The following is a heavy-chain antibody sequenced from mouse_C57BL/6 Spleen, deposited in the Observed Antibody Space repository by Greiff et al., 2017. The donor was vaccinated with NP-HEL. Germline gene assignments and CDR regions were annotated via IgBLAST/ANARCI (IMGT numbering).Heavy chain of an antibody. D-gene: IGHD2-2*01. Sequence: EVMLVESGGGLVQPGGSMKLSCAASGFTFSDAWMDWVRQSPEKGLEWVAEIRNKANNHATYYAESVKGRFTISRDDSKSSVYLQMNSLRAEDTGIYYCTRTMVTTRFAYWGQGTLVTVSA. CDR3: TRTMVTTRFAY. CDR1: GFTFSDAW. CDR2: IRNKANNHAT. J-gene: IGHJ3*01. V-gene: IGHV6-6*01.